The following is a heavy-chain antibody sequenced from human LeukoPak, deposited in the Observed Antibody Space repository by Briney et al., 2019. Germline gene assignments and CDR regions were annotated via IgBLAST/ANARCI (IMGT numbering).Heavy chain of an antibody. D-gene: IGHD2-2*01. J-gene: IGHJ4*02. CDR3: AKGDCSSTNCYPDY. Sequence: GGSLRLSCAASGFTFSSYWMHWVRQAPGKGLVWVSRINSDGSSTSYADSVKGRFTISRDKSTEKLYLQMNSLRAEDTAVYFCAKGDCSSTNCYPDYWGQGILVTVSS. CDR1: GFTFSSYW. V-gene: IGHV3-74*01. CDR2: INSDGSST.